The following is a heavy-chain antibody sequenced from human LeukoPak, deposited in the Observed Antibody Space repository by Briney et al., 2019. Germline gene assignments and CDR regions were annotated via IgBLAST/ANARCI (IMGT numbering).Heavy chain of an antibody. CDR2: INPNSGGT. D-gene: IGHD6-19*01. V-gene: IGHV1-2*02. CDR3: ARAYTWYSSGWYGGYFDY. J-gene: IGHJ4*02. CDR1: GYTFTGYY. Sequence: ASVKVSCKASGYTFTGYYMHWVRQAPGQGLEWMGWINPNSGGTNYAQKFQGRVTMTRDTSISTAYMELSRLRSDDTAVYYCARAYTWYSSGWYGGYFDYWGQGTLVTVSS.